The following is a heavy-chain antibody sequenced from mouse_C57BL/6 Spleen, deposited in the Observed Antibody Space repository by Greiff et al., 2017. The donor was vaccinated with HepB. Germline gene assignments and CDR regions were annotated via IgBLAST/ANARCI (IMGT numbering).Heavy chain of an antibody. V-gene: IGHV3-6*01. CDR2: ISYDGSN. CDR3: ARARYYGPFDY. Sequence: EVKLVESGPGLVKPSQSLSLTCSVTGYSITSGYYWNWIRQFPGNKLEWMGYISYDGSNNYNPSLKNRISITRDTSKNQFFLKLNSVTTEDTATYYCARARYYGPFDYWGQGTTLTVSS. D-gene: IGHD1-1*01. CDR1: GYSITSGYY. J-gene: IGHJ2*01.